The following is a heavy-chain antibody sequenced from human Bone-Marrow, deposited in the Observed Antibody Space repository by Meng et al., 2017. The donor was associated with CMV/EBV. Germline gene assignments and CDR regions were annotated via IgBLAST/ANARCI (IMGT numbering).Heavy chain of an antibody. Sequence: SETLSLTCTVSGGSISSSSYYWGWIRQPPGKGLEWIGSIYYSGSTYYNPSLKGRVTISVDTSKNQFSLKLSSVTDADTAVYYCARGLVVPAVEGVNWFDPWGQGTRVTGSS. D-gene: IGHD2-2*01. V-gene: IGHV4-39*07. CDR1: GGSISSSSYY. CDR3: ARGLVVPAVEGVNWFDP. CDR2: IYYSGST. J-gene: IGHJ5*02.